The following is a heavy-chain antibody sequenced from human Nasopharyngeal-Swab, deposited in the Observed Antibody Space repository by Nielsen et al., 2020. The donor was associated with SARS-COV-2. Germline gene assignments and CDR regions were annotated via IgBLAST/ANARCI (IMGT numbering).Heavy chain of an antibody. CDR3: ASLGWELLHAFDI. Sequence: GESLKISCAASGLTFSSYSMNWVRQAPGKGLEWVSSISSSSSYIYYADSVKGRFTISRDNAKNSLYLQMNSLRAEDTAVYYCASLGWELLHAFDIWGQGTMVTVSS. J-gene: IGHJ3*02. V-gene: IGHV3-21*01. CDR1: GLTFSSYS. D-gene: IGHD1-26*01. CDR2: ISSSSSYI.